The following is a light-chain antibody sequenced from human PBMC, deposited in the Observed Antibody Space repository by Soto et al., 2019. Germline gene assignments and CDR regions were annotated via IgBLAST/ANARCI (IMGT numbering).Light chain of an antibody. V-gene: IGLV1-40*01. CDR2: ENI. CDR3: QSYVKTLRARYG. CDR1: STDIGANDD. J-gene: IGLJ1*01. Sequence: QTSLTQPPSSSGAPGQCVTISCTGTSTDIGANDDVPWYQQRPGNAPKLLIFENIHRPSGVPDRFSGSKSGTSASLALTGLWAEDDGEYCCQSYVKTLRARYGFRTGPK.